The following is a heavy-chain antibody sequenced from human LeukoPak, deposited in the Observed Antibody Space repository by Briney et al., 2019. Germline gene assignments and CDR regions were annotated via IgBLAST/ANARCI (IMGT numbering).Heavy chain of an antibody. J-gene: IGHJ5*02. CDR3: ARDPIAAASNWFDP. CDR2: INPNSGGT. D-gene: IGHD6-13*01. CDR1: GYTFTGYY. V-gene: IGHV1-2*02. Sequence: ASVKVSCKASGYTFTGYYMHWVRQAPGQGLEWMGWINPNSGGTNYAQKFQGRVTTTRDTSISTAYMELSRLRSDDTAVYYCARDPIAAASNWFDPWGQGTLVTVSS.